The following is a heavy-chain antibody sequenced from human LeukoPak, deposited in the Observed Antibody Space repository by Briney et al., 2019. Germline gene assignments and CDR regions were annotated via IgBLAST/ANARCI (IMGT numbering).Heavy chain of an antibody. V-gene: IGHV1-18*01. CDR1: GYTFTSYG. CDR3: AATRVVGALFDY. Sequence: ASVKVSCKASGYTFTSYGISWVRQAPGQGLEWMGWISAYNGNTNYAQKLQGRVTMTTDTSTSTAYMELRSLRSDDTAAYYCAATRVVGALFDYWGQGTLVTVSS. D-gene: IGHD1-26*01. CDR2: ISAYNGNT. J-gene: IGHJ4*02.